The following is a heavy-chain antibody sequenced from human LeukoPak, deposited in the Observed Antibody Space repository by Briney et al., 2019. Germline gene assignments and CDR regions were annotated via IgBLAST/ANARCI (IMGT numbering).Heavy chain of an antibody. Sequence: SETLSLTCAVYGGSFSGYYWSWIRQPPGKGLEWIGEINHSGGTNYNPSLKSRVTISVDTSKNQFSLKLSSVTAADTAVYYCARGYCTNGVCYYGMDVWGQGTTVTVSS. CDR2: INHSGGT. J-gene: IGHJ6*02. CDR3: ARGYCTNGVCYYGMDV. V-gene: IGHV4-34*01. CDR1: GGSFSGYY. D-gene: IGHD2-8*01.